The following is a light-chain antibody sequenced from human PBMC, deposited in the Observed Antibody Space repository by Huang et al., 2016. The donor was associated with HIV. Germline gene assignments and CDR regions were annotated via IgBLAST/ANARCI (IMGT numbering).Light chain of an antibody. CDR2: GAS. CDR3: QQYNNWPRT. Sequence: EIVMTQSPATLSVSPGERATLSCRASQSVSSNLAWYQQKPGPAPRLLSYGASTRATGIPARFIGSGSGTEFTLTISSLQSEDFAVYYCQQYNNWPRTFGQGTKVEIK. CDR1: QSVSSN. V-gene: IGKV3-15*01. J-gene: IGKJ1*01.